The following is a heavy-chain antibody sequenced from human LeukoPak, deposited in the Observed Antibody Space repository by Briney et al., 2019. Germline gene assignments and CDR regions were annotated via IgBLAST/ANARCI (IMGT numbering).Heavy chain of an antibody. J-gene: IGHJ6*02. CDR1: GFTFSSYG. CDR2: IWYDGSNK. CDR3: ARVRVRGVMVYYYGMDV. D-gene: IGHD3-10*01. V-gene: IGHV3-33*01. Sequence: GRSLRLSCGASGFTFSSYGMHWVRQAPGKGLEWVAIIWYDGSNKYYADSVKGRFTISRDNSKNTLYLQMNSLRAEDTAVYYCARVRVRGVMVYYYGMDVWGQGTMVTVSS.